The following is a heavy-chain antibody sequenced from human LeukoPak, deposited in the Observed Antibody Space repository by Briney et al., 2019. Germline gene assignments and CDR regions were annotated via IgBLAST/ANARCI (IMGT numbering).Heavy chain of an antibody. CDR1: GYSISNGYH. D-gene: IGHD3-22*01. J-gene: IGHJ3*02. V-gene: IGHV4-38-2*01. CDR3: ARLGRTTVTTNTMIVVATDAFDI. CDR2: VSHSGST. Sequence: PSETLSLTCAVSGYSISNGYHWGWIRQPPGKGLDWIGSVSHSGSTYYNPSLKSRVTISVDTSKNQFSLKLSSVTAADTAVYYCARLGRTTVTTNTMIVVATDAFDIWGQGTMVTVSS.